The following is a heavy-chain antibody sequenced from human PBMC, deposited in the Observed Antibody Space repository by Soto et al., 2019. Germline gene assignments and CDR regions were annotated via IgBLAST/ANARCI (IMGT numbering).Heavy chain of an antibody. Sequence: GASVKVSCKASGYTFTSYGISWVRQAPGQGLEWMGWISAYNGNTNYAQKLQGRVTMTTDTSTSTAYMELRSLRSDDTAVYYCARDRSYDYIWWSSRQYFDYWGQGTLVTVSS. CDR3: ARDRSYDYIWWSSRQYFDY. V-gene: IGHV1-18*01. CDR1: GYTFTSYG. D-gene: IGHD3-16*02. J-gene: IGHJ4*02. CDR2: ISAYNGNT.